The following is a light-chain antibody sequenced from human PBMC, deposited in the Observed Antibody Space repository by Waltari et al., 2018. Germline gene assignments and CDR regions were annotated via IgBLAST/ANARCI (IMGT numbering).Light chain of an antibody. CDR2: KVH. Sequence: QSALTQPASVSGSPGQSITISCTGTSSDVGFYDFVSWFQQHPGKAPKVMIYKVHNRPSGGSNRFSGSKSANTASLTISGLQAEDEADYYCSSYTRRSYWVFGGGTQLTVL. J-gene: IGLJ3*02. V-gene: IGLV2-14*01. CDR3: SSYTRRSYWV. CDR1: SSDVGFYDF.